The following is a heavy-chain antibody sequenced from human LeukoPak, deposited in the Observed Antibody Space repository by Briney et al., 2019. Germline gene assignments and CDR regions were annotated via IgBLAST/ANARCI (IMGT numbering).Heavy chain of an antibody. Sequence: GGSLGLSCAASGFTFSDYYMSWIRQAPGKGLEWVSYISSNGGYTIYADSVKGRFTISRDNAKNSLYLQMNSLRAEDTAVYYCAISRSGSYLDNWGRGTLVTVSS. CDR2: ISSNGGYT. V-gene: IGHV3-11*03. D-gene: IGHD3-10*01. CDR3: AISRSGSYLDN. J-gene: IGHJ4*02. CDR1: GFTFSDYY.